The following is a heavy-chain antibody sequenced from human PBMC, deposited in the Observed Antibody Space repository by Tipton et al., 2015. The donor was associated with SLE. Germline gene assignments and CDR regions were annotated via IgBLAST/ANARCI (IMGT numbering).Heavy chain of an antibody. CDR2: IRYDGGYT. CDR3: AKDDTTGSPDS. CDR1: GFAFSSYG. J-gene: IGHJ4*02. V-gene: IGHV3-30*02. Sequence: SLRLSCAASGFAFSSYGMHWVRLAPGKGLEWVTFIRYDGGYTYYADSVRGRFTISRDNSKNTLYLQMNSLRAEDTAVYYCAKDDTTGSPDSWGRGTLVTVSS. D-gene: IGHD6-25*01.